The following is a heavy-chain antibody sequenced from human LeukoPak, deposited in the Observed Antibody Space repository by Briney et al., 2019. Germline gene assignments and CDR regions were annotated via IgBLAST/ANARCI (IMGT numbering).Heavy chain of an antibody. CDR2: IYHSGST. D-gene: IGHD7-27*01. Sequence: SGTLSLTCAVSGSSISSSNWWSWVRQPPGKGLEWIGEIYHSGSTNYNPSLKSRVTISVDKSKNQFSLKLSSVTAADTAVYYCARALGSRQNWYFDLWGRGTLVTVSS. J-gene: IGHJ2*01. V-gene: IGHV4-4*02. CDR3: ARALGSRQNWYFDL. CDR1: GSSISSSNW.